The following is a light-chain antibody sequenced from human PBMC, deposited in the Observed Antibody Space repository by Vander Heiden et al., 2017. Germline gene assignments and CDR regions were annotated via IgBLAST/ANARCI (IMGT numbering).Light chain of an antibody. J-gene: IGLJ3*02. V-gene: IGLV1-47*02. CDR1: SSNIGTNY. CDR2: SNN. CDR3: AAWDDSLSGGV. Sequence: QSVLPQPPSASGTPGQRVTISCSGSSSNIGTNYVYWYQQLPGTAPKLLIYSNNLRPSGVPDRFSGSKSGTSASLAISGLRSEDEADYYCAAWDDSLSGGVFGGGTKLTVL.